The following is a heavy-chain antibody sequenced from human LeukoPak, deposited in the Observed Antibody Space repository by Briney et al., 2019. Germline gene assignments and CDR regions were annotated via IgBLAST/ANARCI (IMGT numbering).Heavy chain of an antibody. V-gene: IGHV1-46*01. J-gene: IGHJ3*02. CDR3: ARAMAGDAFDI. CDR2: INPSGGST. CDR1: GYTFTSYY. D-gene: IGHD6-19*01. Sequence: ASVKVSCKASGYTFTSYYMHWVRQTPGQGLEWMGIINPSGGSTSYAQKFQGRVTMTRDTSTSTVYMELSSLRSEDTAVYYCARAMAGDAFDIWGQGTMVTVSS.